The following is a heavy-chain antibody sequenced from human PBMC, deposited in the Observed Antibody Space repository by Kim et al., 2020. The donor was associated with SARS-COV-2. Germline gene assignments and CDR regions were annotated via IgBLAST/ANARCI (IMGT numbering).Heavy chain of an antibody. CDR3: ARESAFTIFGVVTADYGMDV. V-gene: IGHV3-48*03. J-gene: IGHJ6*02. D-gene: IGHD3-3*01. Sequence: GRVTISRDNAKDSLYLKMNSLRAEDTAVYYCARESAFTIFGVVTADYGMDVWGQGTTVTVSS.